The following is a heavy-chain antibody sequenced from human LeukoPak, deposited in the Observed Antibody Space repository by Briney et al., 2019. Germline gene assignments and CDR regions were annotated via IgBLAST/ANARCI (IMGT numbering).Heavy chain of an antibody. CDR3: AREVYCSSTSCYTGYFQH. Sequence: PGGSLRLSCAASGFTFSSYWMSWVRQAQGKGLEWVANIKEGGSEKYYVDSVKGRFTISRDNAKNSLYLQMNSLRAEDTAVYYCAREVYCSSTSCYTGYFQHWGQGTLVTVSS. V-gene: IGHV3-7*01. CDR2: IKEGGSEK. D-gene: IGHD2-2*02. J-gene: IGHJ1*01. CDR1: GFTFSSYW.